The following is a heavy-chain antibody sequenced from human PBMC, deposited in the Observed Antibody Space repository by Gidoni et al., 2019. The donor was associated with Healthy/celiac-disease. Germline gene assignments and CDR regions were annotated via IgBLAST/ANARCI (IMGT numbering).Heavy chain of an antibody. V-gene: IGHV3-15*01. Sequence: SCAASGFTFRNAWMSWVRQAPGKGLEWVGRIKSETDGGTTDYAAPVKGRFTISRDDSKNTLYLQMNSLKTEDTAVYYCTTWLNYARPFDYWGQGTLVTVSS. J-gene: IGHJ4*02. CDR2: IKSETDGGTT. CDR1: GFTFRNAW. D-gene: IGHD1-7*01. CDR3: TTWLNYARPFDY.